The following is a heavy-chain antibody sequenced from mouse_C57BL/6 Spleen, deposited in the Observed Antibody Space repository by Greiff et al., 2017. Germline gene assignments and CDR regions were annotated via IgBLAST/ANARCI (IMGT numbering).Heavy chain of an antibody. CDR2: IDPSDSYT. CDR1: GYTFTSYW. CDR3: ARSLMIGFDY. V-gene: IGHV1-50*01. Sequence: QVQLQQSGAELVKPGASVKLSCKASGYTFTSYWMQWVKQRPGQGLEWIGEIDPSDSYTNYNQKFKGKATLTVDTSSITAYMQLSSLTSEDSAVYYCARSLMIGFDYWGQGTTRTVSS. D-gene: IGHD2-3*01. J-gene: IGHJ2*01.